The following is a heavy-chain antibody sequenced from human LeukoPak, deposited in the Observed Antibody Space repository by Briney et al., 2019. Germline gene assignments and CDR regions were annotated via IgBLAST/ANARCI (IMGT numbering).Heavy chain of an antibody. CDR3: ARGEVGFDY. Sequence: SETLSLTCTVSGGSISSSNYYWGWIRQPPGKGLEWIGNIYYSGSTYYNPSLKSRVTISVETSKNQFSLKLSSVTAADTAVYYCARGEVGFDYWGQGTLVTVSS. D-gene: IGHD3-16*01. CDR1: GGSISSSNYY. CDR2: IYYSGST. J-gene: IGHJ4*02. V-gene: IGHV4-39*01.